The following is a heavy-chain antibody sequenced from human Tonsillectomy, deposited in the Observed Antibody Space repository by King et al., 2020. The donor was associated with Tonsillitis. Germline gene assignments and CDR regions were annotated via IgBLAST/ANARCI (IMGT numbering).Heavy chain of an antibody. V-gene: IGHV3-53*01. D-gene: IGHD6-13*01. CDR2: ISGVGTT. CDR1: GLTVSNDH. Sequence: VQLVESGGGLIQPGGSLRLSCAASGLTVSNDHMSWVRQAPGKGLEWVSFISGVGTTYYADSMKGRFTIPRDNSKNTLYLQMNTLRAEDTAVYFCARGGCSSCISDYWGQGTLVTVSS. J-gene: IGHJ4*02. CDR3: ARGGCSSCISDY.